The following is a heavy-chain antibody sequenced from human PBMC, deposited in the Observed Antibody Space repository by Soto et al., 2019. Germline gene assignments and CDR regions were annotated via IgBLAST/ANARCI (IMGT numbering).Heavy chain of an antibody. CDR2: ISSSGSTI. D-gene: IGHD3-3*01. J-gene: IGHJ6*02. CDR3: ASHESDFWSGYSYDYYYYGMDV. Sequence: LRLSCAASGFTFSDYYMSWIRQAPGKGLEWVSYISSSGSTIYYADSVKGRFTISRDNAKNSLYLQMNSLRAEDTAVYYCASHESDFWSGYSYDYYYYGMDVWGQGTTVTVSS. CDR1: GFTFSDYY. V-gene: IGHV3-11*01.